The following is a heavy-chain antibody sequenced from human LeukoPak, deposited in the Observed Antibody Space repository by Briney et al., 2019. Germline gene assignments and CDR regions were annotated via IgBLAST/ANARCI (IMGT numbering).Heavy chain of an antibody. D-gene: IGHD2-2*01. CDR2: IYYSGST. Sequence: PSETLSLTCTVSGGSISSYYWSWIRQPPGKGLEWIGYIYYSGSTNYNPSLKSRVTISVDTSKNQFSLKLSSVTAADTAVYYCARGGRLLWSDAFDIWGQGTMVTVSS. CDR3: ARGGRLLWSDAFDI. J-gene: IGHJ3*02. CDR1: GGSISSYY. V-gene: IGHV4-59*12.